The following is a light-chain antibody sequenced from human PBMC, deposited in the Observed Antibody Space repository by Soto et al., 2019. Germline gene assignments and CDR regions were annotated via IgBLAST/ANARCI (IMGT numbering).Light chain of an antibody. CDR1: PSISYC. V-gene: IGKV1-5*03. Sequence: DIQMTQSPSPLSASVGDRVTLTCRARPSISYCLAWYQQKPGKAPKLLIYKASSLESGVPSRFSGSGSGTEFTLTISSLQPDDFATYYCQQYSDYPWTFGQETMVEIK. CDR3: QQYSDYPWT. J-gene: IGKJ1*01. CDR2: KAS.